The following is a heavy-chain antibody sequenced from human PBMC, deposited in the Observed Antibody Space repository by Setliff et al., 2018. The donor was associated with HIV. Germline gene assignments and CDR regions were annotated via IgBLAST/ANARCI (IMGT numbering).Heavy chain of an antibody. V-gene: IGHV4-4*09. Sequence: SETLSLTCTVSGGSVNDFYGNWIRQPPGKGPEWIGYIHSSGSTIYNPSLKSRITISLDTSKEQFSLELSSATAADTAVYYCATLDHSGGNFLAYWGQGSLVTVSS. CDR2: IHSSGST. J-gene: IGHJ4*02. D-gene: IGHD2-21*02. CDR3: ATLDHSGGNFLAY. CDR1: GGSVNDFY.